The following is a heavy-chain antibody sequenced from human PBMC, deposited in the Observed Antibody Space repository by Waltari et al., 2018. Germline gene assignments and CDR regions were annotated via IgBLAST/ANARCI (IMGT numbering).Heavy chain of an antibody. V-gene: IGHV3-7*01. D-gene: IGHD3-10*01. CDR1: GFSLSDYW. J-gene: IGHJ6*03. Sequence: EVQLVESGGGLVQPGGSLRLSCVASGFSLSDYWMIWVRHAPGKGLEWVANIKEDGGEKYYVDSVKGRFTISRDNAKKSLFLQMNSLRVDDTVVYFCARQSPYGSGSSHFYYYYYMDVWGKGATVTISS. CDR2: IKEDGGEK. CDR3: ARQSPYGSGSSHFYYYYYMDV.